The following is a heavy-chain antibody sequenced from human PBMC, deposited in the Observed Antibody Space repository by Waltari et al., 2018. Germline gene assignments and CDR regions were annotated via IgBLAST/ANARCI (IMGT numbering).Heavy chain of an antibody. V-gene: IGHV4-39*07. D-gene: IGHD3-22*01. CDR1: GGSISSSSYY. CDR3: ARDPWDSSGYPYYYGMDV. J-gene: IGHJ6*02. CDR2: IYYSGRT. Sequence: QLQLQESGPGLVKPSETLSLTCTVSGGSISSSSYYWGWFRQPPGKGLEWIGSIYYSGRTDYNPSLKSRVTISVDTSKNQFSLKLSSVTAADTAVYYCARDPWDSSGYPYYYGMDVWGQGTTVTVSS.